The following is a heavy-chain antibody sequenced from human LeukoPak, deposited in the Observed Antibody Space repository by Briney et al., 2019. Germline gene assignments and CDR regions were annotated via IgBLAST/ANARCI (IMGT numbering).Heavy chain of an antibody. V-gene: IGHV3-30-3*01. D-gene: IGHD3-22*01. Sequence: GGSLRLSCAASGFTFSSYAMHWVRQAPGKGLEWVAVISYDGSNKYYADSVKGRFTISRDNSKNTLYLQMNSLRADDTAVYYCARARGYLYAFDIWGQGTMVTVSS. J-gene: IGHJ3*02. CDR3: ARARGYLYAFDI. CDR2: ISYDGSNK. CDR1: GFTFSSYA.